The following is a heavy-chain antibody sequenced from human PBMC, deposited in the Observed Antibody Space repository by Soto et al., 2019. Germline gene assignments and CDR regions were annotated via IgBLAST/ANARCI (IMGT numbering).Heavy chain of an antibody. Sequence: ASVKVSCKASGYTFTNYGISWVRQAPGQGLEWMGWINVYNGNTKYAQKVQGRVTMTTDTSTSTAYMELRSLRSDDTAVYYCARGVCSGSYYNQYNEFDPLGQGTLVTVSS. D-gene: IGHD3-10*02. J-gene: IGHJ5*02. CDR3: ARGVCSGSYYNQYNEFDP. CDR2: INVYNGNT. CDR1: GYTFTNYG. V-gene: IGHV1-18*01.